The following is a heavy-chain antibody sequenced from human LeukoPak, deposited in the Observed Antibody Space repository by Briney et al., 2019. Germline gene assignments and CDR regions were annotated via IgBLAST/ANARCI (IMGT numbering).Heavy chain of an antibody. Sequence: GGSPRLSSAASGFTLDDYAMHWGRHAPGEGLEWVSHISWDGGSTYYADSVKGRFTISRDNSKTSLYLQMNSLRAEYTALCSCAKVRSYDNNGYYDYWGQGTLVTVSS. CDR3: AKVRSYDNNGYYDY. CDR1: GFTLDDYA. CDR2: ISWDGGST. D-gene: IGHD3-22*01. J-gene: IGHJ4*02. V-gene: IGHV3-43D*04.